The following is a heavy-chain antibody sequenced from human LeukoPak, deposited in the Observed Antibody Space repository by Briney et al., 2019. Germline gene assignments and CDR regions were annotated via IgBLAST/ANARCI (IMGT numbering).Heavy chain of an antibody. J-gene: IGHJ4*02. CDR2: IKQDGSED. Sequence: PGGSLRLSCEASGFRFSSYWMSWVRQAPGKGLEWVANIKQDGSEDYYVDSVKGRFAISRDNAKNSLYLQMDSLRAEDTAVYYCARDRDSGSISWDFLFDHWGQGTLVTVSS. CDR3: ARDRDSGSISWDFLFDH. CDR1: GFRFSSYW. V-gene: IGHV3-7*01. D-gene: IGHD6-13*01.